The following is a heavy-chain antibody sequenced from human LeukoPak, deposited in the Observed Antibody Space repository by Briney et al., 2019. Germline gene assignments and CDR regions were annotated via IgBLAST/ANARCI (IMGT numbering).Heavy chain of an antibody. J-gene: IGHJ4*02. CDR1: GGSISGSSYF. CDR3: ARSQYSASWYV. V-gene: IGHV4-39*01. D-gene: IGHD6-13*01. Sequence: PSETLSLTCTVSGGSISGSSYFWAWIRQPPEKGLEWIGSIYYSGSTYYNPSLKSRVTISVDTSKNQFSLKLTSVTAADTALYYCARSQYSASWYVWGQGTLVTVSS. CDR2: IYYSGST.